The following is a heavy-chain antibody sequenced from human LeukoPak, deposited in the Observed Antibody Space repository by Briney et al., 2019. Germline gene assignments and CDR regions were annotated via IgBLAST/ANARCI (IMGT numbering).Heavy chain of an antibody. V-gene: IGHV4-34*01. J-gene: IGHJ4*02. CDR2: INHSGST. CDR1: GGSFSGYY. Sequence: SETLSLTCAVYGGSFSGYYWSWIRKPPGKGLEWIGEINHSGSTNYNPSLKSRVTISVDTSKNQFSLKLSSVTAADTAVYYCARRRGDYWGQGTLVTVSS. CDR3: ARRRGDY. D-gene: IGHD3-10*01.